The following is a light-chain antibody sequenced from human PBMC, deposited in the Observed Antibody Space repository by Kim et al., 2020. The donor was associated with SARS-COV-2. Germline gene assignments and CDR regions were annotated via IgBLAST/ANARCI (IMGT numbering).Light chain of an antibody. CDR2: QDT. CDR3: QAWDSSTVV. Sequence: PGQTASFTCSGGRLGGQWDCWNQQRPGQSPLLVIYQDTKRPAGIPERFSGSKSGNTATLTIGGTQPMDEADYYCQAWDSSTVVFGGGTQLTVL. J-gene: IGLJ2*01. CDR1: RLGGQW. V-gene: IGLV3-1*01.